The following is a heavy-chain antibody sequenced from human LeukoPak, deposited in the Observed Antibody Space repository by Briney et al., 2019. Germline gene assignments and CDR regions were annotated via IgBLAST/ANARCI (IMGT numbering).Heavy chain of an antibody. D-gene: IGHD6-13*01. V-gene: IGHV5-51*01. Sequence: GESLKISCKGSGYSFTSYWIGWVRQMPGKGLEWMGIIYPGDSDTRYSPSFQGQVTTSADKSISTAYLQWSSLKASDTAMYYCARRSLAAAGTIDYWGQGTLVTVSS. CDR3: ARRSLAAAGTIDY. J-gene: IGHJ4*02. CDR1: GYSFTSYW. CDR2: IYPGDSDT.